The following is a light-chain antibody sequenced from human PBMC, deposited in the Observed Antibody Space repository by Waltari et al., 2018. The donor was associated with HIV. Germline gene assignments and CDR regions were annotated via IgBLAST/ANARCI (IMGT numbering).Light chain of an antibody. J-gene: IGLJ3*02. V-gene: IGLV3-21*02. CDR1: NIRSKS. CDR2: DDR. Sequence: SYVLTQPPSVSVAPGQPARITCGGDNIRSKSVHWYQQKSGQAPVVVVYDDRDRPSGSPERFSGSNSGNTATLTISGVEGGDEADYYCQVWDSSSVHWVFGGGTKLTV. CDR3: QVWDSSSVHWV.